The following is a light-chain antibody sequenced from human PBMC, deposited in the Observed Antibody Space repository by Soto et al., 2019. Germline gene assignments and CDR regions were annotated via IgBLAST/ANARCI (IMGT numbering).Light chain of an antibody. J-gene: IGLJ2*01. CDR3: SSYTSSSTGV. CDR2: EVD. V-gene: IGLV2-14*01. Sequence: QSALTQPASVSGSLGQSITISCTGTSNDIGAHYYVSWYQHHPGKAPKLIIFEVDRRPSGVSGRFSGSKSANTASLTISGLQAEDEADYYCSSYTSSSTGVFGGGTKLTVL. CDR1: SNDIGAHYY.